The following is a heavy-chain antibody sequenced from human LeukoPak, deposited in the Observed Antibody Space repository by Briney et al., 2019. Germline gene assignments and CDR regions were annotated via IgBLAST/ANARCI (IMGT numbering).Heavy chain of an antibody. V-gene: IGHV3-21*04. CDR3: AKDLYYYDSSGYYRWGAFDI. D-gene: IGHD3-22*01. CDR2: ISSSSSYI. Sequence: GGSLRLSCAASGFTFSSYSMNWVRQAPGKGLEWVSSISSSSSYIYYADSVKGRFTISRDNAKNSLYLQMNSLRAEDTAVYYCAKDLYYYDSSGYYRWGAFDIWGQGTMVTVSS. CDR1: GFTFSSYS. J-gene: IGHJ3*02.